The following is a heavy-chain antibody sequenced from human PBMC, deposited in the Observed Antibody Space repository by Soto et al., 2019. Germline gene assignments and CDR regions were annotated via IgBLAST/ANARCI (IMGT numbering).Heavy chain of an antibody. Sequence: PGGSLRLSCAASGFTFSNYAMHWVRQAPGKGLEWVAVISYDGSNTYYADSVKGRFTISRDNSKNTLSLRMDSLRADDTAVYFCARRPVTYYFDDWGQGTLVTVSS. D-gene: IGHD4-17*01. CDR3: ARRPVTYYFDD. CDR1: GFTFSNYA. CDR2: ISYDGSNT. V-gene: IGHV3-30-3*01. J-gene: IGHJ4*02.